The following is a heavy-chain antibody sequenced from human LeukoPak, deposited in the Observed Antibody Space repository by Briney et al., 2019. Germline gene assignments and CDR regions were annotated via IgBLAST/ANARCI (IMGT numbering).Heavy chain of an antibody. CDR2: ISSSGTTI. D-gene: IGHD4-17*01. Sequence: PGGSLRLPCEASGFTFSDYYMSWIRQAPGKGLEWVSYISSSGTTIYYADSVKGRFTISRDNAKNSLFLQMNSLRAEDTAVYYCARDDYGDYAPFDYWGQGTLVTVSS. CDR1: GFTFSDYY. J-gene: IGHJ4*02. CDR3: ARDDYGDYAPFDY. V-gene: IGHV3-11*01.